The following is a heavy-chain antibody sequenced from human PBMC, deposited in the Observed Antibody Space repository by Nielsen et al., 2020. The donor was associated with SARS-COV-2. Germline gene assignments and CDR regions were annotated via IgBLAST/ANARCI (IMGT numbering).Heavy chain of an antibody. Sequence: GESLKISCAASGFTFSSYSMNWVRQAPGKGLEWVSSISSSSSYIYYADSVKGRFTISRDNAKNSLYLQMNSLRAEDTAVYYCARDEGAWFDPWGQGTLVTVSS. CDR2: ISSSSSYI. V-gene: IGHV3-21*01. J-gene: IGHJ5*02. CDR1: GFTFSSYS. CDR3: ARDEGAWFDP.